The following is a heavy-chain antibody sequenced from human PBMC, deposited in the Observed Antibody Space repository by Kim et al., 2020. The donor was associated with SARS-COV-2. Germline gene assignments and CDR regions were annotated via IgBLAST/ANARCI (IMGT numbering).Heavy chain of an antibody. J-gene: IGHJ4*02. V-gene: IGHV3-74*01. Sequence: GGSLILSCAASGFTFSSYWMHWVRQAPGKGLVWVSRINGDGSTTNYADPVKGRFTISRDNAKNTLFLQMNSLRAEDTAVYYCTRDPYGSGSYWGQGALVTVSS. CDR3: TRDPYGSGSY. D-gene: IGHD3-10*01. CDR2: INGDGSTT. CDR1: GFTFSSYW.